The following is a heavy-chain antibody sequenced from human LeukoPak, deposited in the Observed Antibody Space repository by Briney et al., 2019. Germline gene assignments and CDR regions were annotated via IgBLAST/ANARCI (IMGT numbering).Heavy chain of an antibody. V-gene: IGHV3-30*18. CDR2: ISYDGSNK. CDR3: AKDSPRWVVRGAFDY. Sequence: GGSLRLSCAASGFTFSSYGMHWVRQAPGKGLEWVAVISYDGSNKYHADSVKGRFTISRDNSKNTLYLQMNSLRAEDTAVYYCAKDSPRWVVRGAFDYWGQGTLVTVSS. D-gene: IGHD3-10*01. J-gene: IGHJ4*02. CDR1: GFTFSSYG.